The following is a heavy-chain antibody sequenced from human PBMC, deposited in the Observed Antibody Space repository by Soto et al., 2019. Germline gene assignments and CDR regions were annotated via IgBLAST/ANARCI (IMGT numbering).Heavy chain of an antibody. J-gene: IGHJ4*02. CDR1: GDSISSSSYY. Sequence: SETLSLTCTVSGDSISSSSYYWGWIRQPPGKGLEWIGSFYYSGSTYYNPSLKSRVTISVDTSKNQFSLKLNSVTAADTAVYYCARLADKFGAIYYFDYWGQGTLVTVSS. CDR2: FYYSGST. CDR3: ARLADKFGAIYYFDY. V-gene: IGHV4-39*01. D-gene: IGHD3-10*01.